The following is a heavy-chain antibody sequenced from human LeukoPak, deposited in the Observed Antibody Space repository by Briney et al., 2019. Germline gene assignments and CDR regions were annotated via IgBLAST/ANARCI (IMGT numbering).Heavy chain of an antibody. CDR1: GGSFSGYY. CDR2: INHSGST. Sequence: SETLSLTCAVYGGSFSGYYWSWIRQPPGKGLEWIGEINHSGSTKYNPSPKSRVTISVDTSKNQFSLKLSSVTAADTAVYYCARRAARYTPRGYFDYWGQGTLVTVSS. J-gene: IGHJ4*02. CDR3: ARRAARYTPRGYFDY. D-gene: IGHD6-6*01. V-gene: IGHV4-34*01.